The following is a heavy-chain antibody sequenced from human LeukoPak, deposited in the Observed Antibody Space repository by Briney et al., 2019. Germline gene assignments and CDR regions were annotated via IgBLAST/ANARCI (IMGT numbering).Heavy chain of an antibody. CDR2: TNPNTGGT. D-gene: IGHD3-3*01. CDR3: ARDLFVLEWLLGY. Sequence: ASVKVSCKTSGYSFTDYEIHWVRQAPGQGLEWMGWTNPNTGGTKYAQKFQGRVTMTRDTSISTAYMELSRLRSDDTAVYYCARDLFVLEWLLGYWGQGTLVTVSS. CDR1: GYSFTDYE. J-gene: IGHJ4*02. V-gene: IGHV1-2*02.